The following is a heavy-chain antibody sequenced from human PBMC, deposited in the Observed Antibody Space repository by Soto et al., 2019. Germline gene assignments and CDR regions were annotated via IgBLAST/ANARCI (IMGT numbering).Heavy chain of an antibody. J-gene: IGHJ6*02. V-gene: IGHV1-18*01. CDR1: GYSFTSYG. Sequence: QVHLVQSGAELKKPGASVKVSCKASGYSFTSYGISWVRQAPGQGLQWMGRISTFNGDTNYAQNVQARXTXTXXTSTTPTYMELRSLRSDDTAVYYCARASPQYGMDVWGQGTTVTVSS. CDR2: ISTFNGDT. CDR3: ARASPQYGMDV.